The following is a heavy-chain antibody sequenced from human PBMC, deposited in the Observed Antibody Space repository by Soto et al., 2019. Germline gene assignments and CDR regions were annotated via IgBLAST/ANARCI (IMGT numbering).Heavy chain of an antibody. CDR3: ARAPRALQYCSSTSCQRNYYYYYMYV. CDR1: GGSFSGYY. Sequence: SETLSLTCAVYGGSFSGYYWSWIRQPPGKGLEWIGEINHSGSTNYNPSLKSRVTISVDTSKNQFSLKLSSATAADTAVYYCARAPRALQYCSSTSCQRNYYYYYMYVWGKGTTVTVSS. CDR2: INHSGST. D-gene: IGHD2-2*01. V-gene: IGHV4-34*01. J-gene: IGHJ6*03.